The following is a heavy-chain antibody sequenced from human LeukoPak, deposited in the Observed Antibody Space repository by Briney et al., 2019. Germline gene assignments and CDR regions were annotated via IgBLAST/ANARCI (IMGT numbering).Heavy chain of an antibody. V-gene: IGHV3-11*04. CDR2: ISSSGSTI. CDR1: GFTFSDYY. Sequence: PGGSLRLSCAASGFTFSDYYMSWIRQAPGKGLEWVSYISSSGSTIYYADSVKGRFTISRDNSKNTLYLQMNSLRAEDTAVYYCAKDGRITIFGVVANPLDYWGQGTLVTVSS. J-gene: IGHJ4*02. D-gene: IGHD3-3*01. CDR3: AKDGRITIFGVVANPLDY.